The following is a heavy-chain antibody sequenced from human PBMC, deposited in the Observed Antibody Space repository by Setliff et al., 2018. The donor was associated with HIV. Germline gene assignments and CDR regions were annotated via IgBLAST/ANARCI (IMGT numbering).Heavy chain of an antibody. CDR3: ARRGIAAAGSDS. V-gene: IGHV4-39*01. J-gene: IGHJ4*02. Sequence: VSGGSISSNSYYWGWFRQPPGKGLEWIGSIYYSGSTYYTPSLKSRVTISVDTSQNQFSLKLNSVTAADTAVYYCARRGIAAAGSDSWGQGTLVTAPQ. D-gene: IGHD6-13*01. CDR2: IYYSGST. CDR1: GGSISSNSYY.